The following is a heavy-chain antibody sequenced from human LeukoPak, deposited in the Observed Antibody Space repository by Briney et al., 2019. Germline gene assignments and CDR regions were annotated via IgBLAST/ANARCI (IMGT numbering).Heavy chain of an antibody. J-gene: IGHJ3*02. CDR1: GYTFTGYY. V-gene: IGHV1-2*06. D-gene: IGHD3-3*01. CDR3: AGRKGTYYDFWSGPARAFDI. CDR2: INPNSGGT. Sequence: PSVKVSCKASGYTFTGYYMHWVRQAPGQGLEWMGRINPNSGGTNYAQKFQGRVTMTRDTSISTAYMELSRLRSDDTAVYYCAGRKGTYYDFWSGPARAFDIWGQGTMVTVSS.